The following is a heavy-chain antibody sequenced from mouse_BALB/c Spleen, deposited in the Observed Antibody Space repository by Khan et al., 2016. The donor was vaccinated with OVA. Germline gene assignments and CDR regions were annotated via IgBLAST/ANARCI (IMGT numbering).Heavy chain of an antibody. D-gene: IGHD1-2*01. Sequence: EVQLQESGPGLVKPSQSLSLTCTVTGYSITSGFGWNWIRQFPGNKLEWMGYISYSGSTNYNPSLKSRISITRDTAKNQFFLQLNSVTTEDTATYYCARTARIKYWGQGTTLTVSS. CDR3: ARTARIKY. CDR1: GYSITSGFG. V-gene: IGHV3-2*02. J-gene: IGHJ2*01. CDR2: ISYSGST.